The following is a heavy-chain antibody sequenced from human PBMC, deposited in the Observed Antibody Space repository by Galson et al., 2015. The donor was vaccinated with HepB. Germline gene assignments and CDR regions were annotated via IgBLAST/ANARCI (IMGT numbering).Heavy chain of an antibody. J-gene: IGHJ4*02. D-gene: IGHD6-19*01. Sequence: SLRLSCAVSGFDVSRYTMTWGRQAPGKGLEWVSGIRGSGDGTYYADSVKGRFTISRDTSKSRLYLQMNGLRDDDTAVYYCATRPYVQWLKSLFWGQGTLVTVSS. CDR3: ATRPYVQWLKSLF. CDR2: IRGSGDGT. V-gene: IGHV3-23*01. CDR1: GFDVSRYT.